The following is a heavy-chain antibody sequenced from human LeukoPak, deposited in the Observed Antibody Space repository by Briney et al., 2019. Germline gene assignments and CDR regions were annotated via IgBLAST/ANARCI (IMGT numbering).Heavy chain of an antibody. Sequence: GGSLRLSCAASGFTFSSFATSWVRQAPGKGLEWVSGISASGGSTCYADSVKGRFTISRDNSNNTLYLQMNSLRAEDTAMYYCATDDSSSTSWYIVGDYWGQGTLVTVSS. CDR2: ISASGGST. D-gene: IGHD6-13*01. CDR1: GFTFSSFA. J-gene: IGHJ4*02. V-gene: IGHV3-23*01. CDR3: ATDDSSSTSWYIVGDY.